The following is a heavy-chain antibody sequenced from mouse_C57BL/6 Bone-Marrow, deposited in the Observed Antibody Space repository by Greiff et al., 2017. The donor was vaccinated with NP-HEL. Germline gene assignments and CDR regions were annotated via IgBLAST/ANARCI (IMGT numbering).Heavy chain of an antibody. CDR1: GFTFSDYY. J-gene: IGHJ4*01. Sequence: DVMLVESGGGLVQPGGSLKLSCAASGFTFSDYYMYWVRQTPEKRLEWVAYISNGGGSTYYPDTVKGRFTISRDNAKNTLYLQMSRLKSEDTAMYYCARERGDYWGQGTSVTVSS. CDR2: ISNGGGST. CDR3: ARERGDY. V-gene: IGHV5-12*01.